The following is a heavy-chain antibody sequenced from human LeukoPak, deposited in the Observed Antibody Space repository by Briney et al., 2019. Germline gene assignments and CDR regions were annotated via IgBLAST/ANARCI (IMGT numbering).Heavy chain of an antibody. V-gene: IGHV3-21*01. CDR1: GFTFSSYS. CDR3: ARLIAGTSTDY. Sequence: GGSLRLSCAASGFTFSSYSMNWVRQAPGKGLEWVSSISSSSSSYIYYADSVKGRFTISRDNAKNSLYLQMNSLRAEDTAVYYYARLIAGTSTDYWGQGTLVTVSS. J-gene: IGHJ4*02. CDR2: ISSSSSSYI. D-gene: IGHD1-20*01.